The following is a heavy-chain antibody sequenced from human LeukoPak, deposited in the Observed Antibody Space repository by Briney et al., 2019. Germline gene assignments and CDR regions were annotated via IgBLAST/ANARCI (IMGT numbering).Heavy chain of an antibody. CDR2: IRSKNYGGTT. CDR1: GFTYGDYA. Sequence: GGSLRLSCTGSGFTYGDYAMNWVRQAPGKGLEWVGFIRSKNYGGTTEYAASVKGRFTISRDDSKSIAYLQMNSLKTEDTAVYYCTRVIVATKDYWGQGTLVTVSS. D-gene: IGHD5-12*01. V-gene: IGHV3-49*04. CDR3: TRVIVATKDY. J-gene: IGHJ4*02.